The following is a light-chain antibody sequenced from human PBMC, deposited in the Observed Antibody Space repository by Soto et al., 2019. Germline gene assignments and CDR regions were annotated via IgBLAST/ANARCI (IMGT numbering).Light chain of an antibody. CDR3: QSYDSSLSAYV. CDR2: GNS. CDR1: SXNIGAGYD. Sequence: QSVLTQPPSVSGAPGQRVTISCTGSSXNIGAGYDVHWYQQLPGTAPKLLIYGNSNRPSGVPDRFSGSKSGTSASLAITGLQAEDEADYYCQSYDSSLSAYVFGTGTKVT. V-gene: IGLV1-40*01. J-gene: IGLJ1*01.